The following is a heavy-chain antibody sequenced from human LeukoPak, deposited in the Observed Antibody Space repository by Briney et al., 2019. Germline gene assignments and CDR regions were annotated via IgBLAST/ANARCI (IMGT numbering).Heavy chain of an antibody. V-gene: IGHV4-34*01. D-gene: IGHD6-19*01. CDR1: GGSFSGYY. CDR2: IDHSGST. Sequence: PSETLSLTCAVYGGSFSGYYWSWIRQPPGKGLEWIGEIDHSGSTKYNPSLKSRVTISVDTSKNQFSLKLSSVTAADTAVYYCATTYSSGWFDYWGQGTLVTVSS. J-gene: IGHJ4*02. CDR3: ATTYSSGWFDY.